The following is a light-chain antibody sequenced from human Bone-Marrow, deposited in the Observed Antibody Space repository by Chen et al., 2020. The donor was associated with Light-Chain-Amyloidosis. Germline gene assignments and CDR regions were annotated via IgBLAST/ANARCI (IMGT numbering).Light chain of an antibody. Sequence: SYELTQPPSVSVSPGQTARITCSGDDLPTKYAYWYQQKPGQAPVLVIHRDTERPSGISERFAGSSPGTTATLTISGGQAEDEADYHCQSADSSGTYEVICGGGTKLSV. CDR2: RDT. CDR3: QSADSSGTYEVI. CDR1: DLPTKY. V-gene: IGLV3-25*03. J-gene: IGLJ2*01.